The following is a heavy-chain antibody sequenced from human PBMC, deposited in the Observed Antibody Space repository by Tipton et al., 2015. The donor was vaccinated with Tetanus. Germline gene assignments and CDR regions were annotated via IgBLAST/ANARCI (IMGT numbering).Heavy chain of an antibody. V-gene: IGHV4-61*01. D-gene: IGHD1-1*01. J-gene: IGHJ4*02. CDR2: IYFNGTA. CDR3: ARDAGDSGH. CDR1: GASARSEKYY. Sequence: LRLSCFVSGASARSEKYYWSWIRQPPGKGLEWVGYIYFNGTAKYNPSLKSRLTISVDASKKQLSLKLTSVTAADTAVYYCARDAGDSGHWGPGTQVTVSS.